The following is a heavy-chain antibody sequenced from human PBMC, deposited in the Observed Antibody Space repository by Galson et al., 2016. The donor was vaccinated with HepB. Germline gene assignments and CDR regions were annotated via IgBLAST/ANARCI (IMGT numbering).Heavy chain of an antibody. D-gene: IGHD1-7*01. CDR1: GDSVSSNGVA. CDR3: ARGRNSAFDY. V-gene: IGHV6-1*01. CDR2: TYYRSKWYN. J-gene: IGHJ4*02. Sequence: CAISGDSVSSNGVAWNWIRQSPSRGLEWLGRTYYRSKWYNDYAESVKSRITINPDTSKNQFSLQLNSVTPEDTAVYYCARGRNSAFDYWGQGTLVTVSS.